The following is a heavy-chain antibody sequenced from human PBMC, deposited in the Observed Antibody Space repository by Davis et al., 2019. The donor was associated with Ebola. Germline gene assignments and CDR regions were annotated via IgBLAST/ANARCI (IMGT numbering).Heavy chain of an antibody. CDR2: GSPSGTA. Sequence: PSETLSLTCSVFGGSVSSYYWSWVRQPPGKGLEWIGFGSPSGTANFNPSLKRRVTISVDTSKNQFSLNLASVTAADTATYYCGRLHSGSSYYFDYWGQGSLVIVSS. CDR3: GRLHSGSSYYFDY. J-gene: IGHJ4*02. CDR1: GGSVSSYY. D-gene: IGHD6-13*01. V-gene: IGHV4-59*02.